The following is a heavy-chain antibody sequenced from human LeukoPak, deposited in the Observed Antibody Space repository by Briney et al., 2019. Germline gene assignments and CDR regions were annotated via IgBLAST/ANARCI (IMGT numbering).Heavy chain of an antibody. D-gene: IGHD3-22*01. CDR1: GFTFSSYG. CDR3: AKDLRYYDSSGYSDY. J-gene: IGHJ4*02. V-gene: IGHV3-30*18. CDR2: ISYDGSNK. Sequence: GGSLRLSCAASGFTFSSYGMHWVRQAPGKGLEWVAVISYDGSNKYYADSVKGRFTISRDNSKNTLYLRMNSLRAEDTAVCYCAKDLRYYDSSGYSDYWGQGTLVTVSS.